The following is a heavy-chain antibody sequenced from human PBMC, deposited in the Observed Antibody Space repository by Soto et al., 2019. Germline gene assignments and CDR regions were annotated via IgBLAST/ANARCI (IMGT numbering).Heavy chain of an antibody. CDR2: ISYDGSNK. V-gene: IGHV3-30*18. J-gene: IGHJ4*02. CDR1: GFTFSSYG. CDR3: AKASWHGSGPTAYFDY. Sequence: QVQLVESGGGVVQPGRSLRLSCAASGFTFSSYGMHWVRQAPGKGLEWVAVISYDGSNKYYADSVKGRFTISRDNSKNTLYLQMNSLRAEDTAVYYCAKASWHGSGPTAYFDYWGQGTLVTVSS. D-gene: IGHD3-10*01.